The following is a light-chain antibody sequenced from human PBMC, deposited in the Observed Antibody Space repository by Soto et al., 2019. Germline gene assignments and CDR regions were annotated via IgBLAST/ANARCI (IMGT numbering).Light chain of an antibody. CDR1: QSVSRW. CDR2: KSF. J-gene: IGKJ2*01. CDR3: QQYSSYSYT. Sequence: DIPMTQSPSTLSASVGDRVNITCRASQSVSRWLAWYQQKPCKDPKLLINKSFTLESGSPSRFSGSGSGTEVTLIITSLQPDDFATYYCQQYSSYSYTFGQGTKLEI. V-gene: IGKV1-5*03.